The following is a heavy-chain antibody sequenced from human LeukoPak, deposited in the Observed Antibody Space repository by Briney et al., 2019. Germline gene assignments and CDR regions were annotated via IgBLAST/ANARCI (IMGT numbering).Heavy chain of an antibody. Sequence: GGSLRLSCAGSGFSFNSYAMSWVRQAPGKGLEWVSGITGTGGNTYYTDSVKGRFTISRDNSKNTLYLQMNSLRADDTAVYYCAKRRHDYGDYYQMDVWGKGTTVTVSS. D-gene: IGHD4-17*01. CDR1: GFSFNSYA. CDR3: AKRRHDYGDYYQMDV. CDR2: ITGTGGNT. V-gene: IGHV3-23*01. J-gene: IGHJ6*03.